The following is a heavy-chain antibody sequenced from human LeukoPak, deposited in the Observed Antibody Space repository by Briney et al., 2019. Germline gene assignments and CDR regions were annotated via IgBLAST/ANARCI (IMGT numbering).Heavy chain of an antibody. Sequence: SETLSLTCAVSGASLRDNYWSWIRQPPGKGLEWIGEIHHGASSTYSPSLQSRVSMSLDTSKNQFSLRLTSVTAADTAVYYCANRRSHLLGYSYSSGAFDYWGQGTLVTVSS. D-gene: IGHD3-22*01. CDR1: GASLRDNY. CDR2: IHHGASS. J-gene: IGHJ4*02. CDR3: ANRRSHLLGYSYSSGAFDY. V-gene: IGHV4-34*01.